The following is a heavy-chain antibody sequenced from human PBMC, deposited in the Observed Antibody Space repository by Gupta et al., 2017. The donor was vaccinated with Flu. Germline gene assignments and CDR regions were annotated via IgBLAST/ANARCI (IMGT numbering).Heavy chain of an antibody. CDR3: ATSEWHMAHTAV. Sequence: FSAYTMTWVRQAPGKGLEWVSSLTSGTFNAYQADSVRGRFTISRDNSQNILYLQMRRLRXEXTATYFXATSEWHMAHTAVWGQGTTVIVSS. J-gene: IGHJ6*02. V-gene: IGHV3-23*01. D-gene: IGHD3-3*01. CDR1: FSAYT. CDR2: LTSGTFNA.